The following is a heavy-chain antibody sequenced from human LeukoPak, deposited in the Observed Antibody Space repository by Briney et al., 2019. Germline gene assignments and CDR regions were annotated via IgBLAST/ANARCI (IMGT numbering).Heavy chain of an antibody. J-gene: IGHJ5*02. D-gene: IGHD3-22*01. CDR2: INPNSGGT. Sequence: ASVKVSCKASGYTFTGYYMHWVRQAPGQGLEWMGRINPNSGGTNYAQKFQGRVTMTRDTSISTAYMELSRLRSDDTAVYYCARDFFPSYYHSSGYSLDPWGQGTLVTVSS. CDR1: GYTFTGYY. CDR3: ARDFFPSYYHSSGYSLDP. V-gene: IGHV1-2*06.